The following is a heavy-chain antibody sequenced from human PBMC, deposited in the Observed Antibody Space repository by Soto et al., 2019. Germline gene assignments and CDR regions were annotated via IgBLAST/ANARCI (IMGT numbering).Heavy chain of an antibody. Sequence: PGGSLRLSCAASGFTFDDYAMHWVRQAPGKGLEWVSGISWNSGSIGYADSVKGRFTISRDNAKNSLYLQMNSLRAEDTALYYCAKAGAYYDFWSGYCDYWGQGTLVTVSS. CDR3: AKAGAYYDFWSGYCDY. J-gene: IGHJ4*02. D-gene: IGHD3-3*01. CDR2: ISWNSGSI. V-gene: IGHV3-9*01. CDR1: GFTFDDYA.